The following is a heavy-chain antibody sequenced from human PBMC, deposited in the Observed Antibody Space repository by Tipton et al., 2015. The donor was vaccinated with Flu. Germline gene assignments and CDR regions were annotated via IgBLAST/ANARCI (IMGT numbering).Heavy chain of an antibody. CDR1: GGSFSGHY. D-gene: IGHD5-12*01. CDR2: INHSGSP. J-gene: IGHJ4*02. V-gene: IGHV4-34*01. Sequence: TLSLACAVYGGSFSGHYWSWIRRPPGKGLEWIGEINHSGSPKYNPSLKSRVTISVDTSKNQFSLKVTSLTAADTAVYYCARGSGYANAYLDSWGQGTLLTVSS. CDR3: ARGSGYANAYLDS.